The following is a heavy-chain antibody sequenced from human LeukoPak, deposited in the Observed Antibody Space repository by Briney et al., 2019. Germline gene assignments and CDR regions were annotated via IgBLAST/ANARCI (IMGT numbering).Heavy chain of an antibody. V-gene: IGHV1-2*06. D-gene: IGHD3-9*01. CDR1: GYTFTGYY. CDR2: INPNSGGT. J-gene: IGHJ4*02. CDR3: ARGGRVDILTGYPDY. Sequence: ASVKASCKASGYTFTGYYMHWVRQAPGQGLEWMGRINPNSGGTNYAQKFQGRVTMTRDTSISTAYMELSRLRSDDTAVYYCARGGRVDILTGYPDYWGQGTLVTVSS.